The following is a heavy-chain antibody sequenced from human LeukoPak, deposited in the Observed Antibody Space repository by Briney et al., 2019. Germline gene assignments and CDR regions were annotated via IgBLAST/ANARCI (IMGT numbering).Heavy chain of an antibody. J-gene: IGHJ6*02. CDR2: IYYSGST. CDR1: GGSISSSSYY. D-gene: IGHD1-26*01. CDR3: ARQWRIVGAASRRYYYYGMDV. V-gene: IGHV4-39*01. Sequence: SETLSLTCTVSGGSISSSSYYWGWIRQPPGKGLEWIGSIYYSGSTYYNPSLKSRVTISVDTSKNQFSLKLSSVTAAGTAVYYCARQWRIVGAASRRYYYYGMDVWGQGTTVTVSS.